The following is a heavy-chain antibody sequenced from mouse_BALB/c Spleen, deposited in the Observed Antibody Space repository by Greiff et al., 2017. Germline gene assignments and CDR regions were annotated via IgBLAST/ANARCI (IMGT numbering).Heavy chain of an antibody. J-gene: IGHJ4*01. CDR2: IWSGGST. CDR1: GFSLTSYG. CDR3: ARSYGKLYAMDY. D-gene: IGHD2-1*01. Sequence: VHLVESGPGLVQPSQSLSITCTVSGFSLTSYGVHWVRQSPGKGLEWLGVIWSGGSTDYNAAFISRLSISKDNSKSQVFFKMNSLQANDTAIYYCARSYGKLYAMDYWGQGTSVTVSS. V-gene: IGHV2-2*02.